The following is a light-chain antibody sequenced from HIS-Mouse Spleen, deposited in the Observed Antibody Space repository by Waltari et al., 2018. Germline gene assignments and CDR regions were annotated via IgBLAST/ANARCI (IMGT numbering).Light chain of an antibody. V-gene: IGLV3-21*02. Sequence: SYVLTQPPSVSVAPGQTARITCGGNNIGSKSVHWYQQKPGQAPVLVVYEDSDRPSGSPERVSGSNSGNTATLTISRVEAGDEADYYCQVWDSSSDHWVFGGGTKLTVL. CDR2: EDS. CDR1: NIGSKS. CDR3: QVWDSSSDHWV. J-gene: IGLJ3*02.